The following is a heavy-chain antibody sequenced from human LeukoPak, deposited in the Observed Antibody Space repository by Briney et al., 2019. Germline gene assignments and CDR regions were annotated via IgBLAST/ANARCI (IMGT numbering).Heavy chain of an antibody. D-gene: IGHD2-2*01. J-gene: IGHJ4*02. CDR3: ASLPPYCSSTSCRDY. CDR2: IYYSGST. CDR1: GGSISSSSYY. Sequence: SETLSLTCTVSGGSISSSSYYWGWIRQPPGKGLEWIGSIYYSGSTYYNPSLKSRVTISVDTSKNQFSLKLSSVTAADTAVYYCASLPPYCSSTSCRDYWGQGTLVTVSS. V-gene: IGHV4-39*07.